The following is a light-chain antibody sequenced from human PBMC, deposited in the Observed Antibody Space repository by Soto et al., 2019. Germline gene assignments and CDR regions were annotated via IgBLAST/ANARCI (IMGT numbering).Light chain of an antibody. Sequence: QPVLTQPPSASGTPEQRVTISCSGSSSNIGSNTVNWYQQLPGTAPKLLIYSNNQRPSGVPDRFSGSKSGTSASLAISGLQSEDEADYYCAAWDDSLNGLYVFGTGTKVTVL. CDR1: SSNIGSNT. CDR3: AAWDDSLNGLYV. CDR2: SNN. V-gene: IGLV1-44*01. J-gene: IGLJ1*01.